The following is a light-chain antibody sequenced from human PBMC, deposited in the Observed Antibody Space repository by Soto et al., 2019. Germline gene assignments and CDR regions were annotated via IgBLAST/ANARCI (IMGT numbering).Light chain of an antibody. CDR3: KQYKSYWT. J-gene: IGKJ1*01. V-gene: IGKV1-5*01. CDR2: DAS. Sequence: DIQMTQSPSTLSASVLYVVTITCRSSQRIITWLAWYQQKPGKAPKLLISDASSLETGVPSRFSGSGSGTEFTLTINSLQPDDFATYYCKQYKSYWTFGQGTKVDIK. CDR1: QRIITW.